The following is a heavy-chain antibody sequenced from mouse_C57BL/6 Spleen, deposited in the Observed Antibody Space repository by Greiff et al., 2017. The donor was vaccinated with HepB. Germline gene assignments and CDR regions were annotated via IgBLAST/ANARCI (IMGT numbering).Heavy chain of an antibody. D-gene: IGHD1-1*01. J-gene: IGHJ2*01. CDR1: GYTFTSYW. V-gene: IGHV1-59*01. Sequence: QVQLQQSGAELVRPGTSVKLSCKASGYTFTSYWMHWVKQRPGQGLEWIGVIDPSDSYTNYNQKFKGKATLTVDTSSSTAYMQLSSLTSEDSAVYYCARVTTVVAKGSFDYWGQGTTLTVSS. CDR2: IDPSDSYT. CDR3: ARVTTVVAKGSFDY.